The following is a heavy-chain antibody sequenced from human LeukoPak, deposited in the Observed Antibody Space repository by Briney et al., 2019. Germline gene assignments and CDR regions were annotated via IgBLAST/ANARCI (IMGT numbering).Heavy chain of an antibody. CDR3: ARIVPGLGSRWDYFEY. J-gene: IGHJ4*02. CDR2: ISSSGSTI. D-gene: IGHD6-13*01. Sequence: GGSLRLSCAASGFTFSDYYVSWIRQAPGKGLEWVSYISSSGSTIYYADSVKGRFTISRDNAKNSLYLQINSLRAEDTAVYYCARIVPGLGSRWDYFEYWGQGTLVTVSS. CDR1: GFTFSDYY. V-gene: IGHV3-11*04.